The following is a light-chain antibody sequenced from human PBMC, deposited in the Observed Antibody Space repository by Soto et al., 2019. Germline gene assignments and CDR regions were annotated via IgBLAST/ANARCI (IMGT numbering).Light chain of an antibody. V-gene: IGLV1-44*01. J-gene: IGLJ2*01. CDR3: ATWDDSLNGLV. Sequence: QSVLTQPPSASGTPGQRVPISCSGSRSNIGNNTVDWYQQLPGAAPQLLIYYNNQRPSGVPDRFSGSKSGTSASLAISGLQSEDDADYYCATWDDSLNGLVFGGGTKLTVL. CDR2: YNN. CDR1: RSNIGNNT.